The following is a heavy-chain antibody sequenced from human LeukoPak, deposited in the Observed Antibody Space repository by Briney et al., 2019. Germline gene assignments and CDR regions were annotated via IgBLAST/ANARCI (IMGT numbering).Heavy chain of an antibody. J-gene: IGHJ4*02. V-gene: IGHV3-49*04. CDR3: SRDYYYDGSGYLFDY. D-gene: IGHD3-22*01. Sequence: GGSLRLSCTAPGFTFGDYAMSWVRQAPGKGLEWVGFIRSKGYGGTTEYAASVKGRFTISRDDSKSIAYLQMNSLKTEDTAVYYCSRDYYYDGSGYLFDYWGQGTLVTVSS. CDR2: IRSKGYGGTT. CDR1: GFTFGDYA.